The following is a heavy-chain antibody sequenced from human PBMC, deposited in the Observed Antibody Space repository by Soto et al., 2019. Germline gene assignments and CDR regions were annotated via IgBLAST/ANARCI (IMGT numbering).Heavy chain of an antibody. V-gene: IGHV3-33*01. CDR3: ARDRCGDGDYPSGCWYYYMDV. J-gene: IGHJ6*03. Sequence: GGSLRLSCAASGFTFSSYGMHWVRQAPGKGLEWVAVIWYDGSKKYYADSVKGRFTISRDNSKNTLYLQMNSLRAEDTAVYYCARDRCGDGDYPSGCWYYYMDVWGKGTTVTVSS. CDR2: IWYDGSKK. D-gene: IGHD4-17*01. CDR1: GFTFSSYG.